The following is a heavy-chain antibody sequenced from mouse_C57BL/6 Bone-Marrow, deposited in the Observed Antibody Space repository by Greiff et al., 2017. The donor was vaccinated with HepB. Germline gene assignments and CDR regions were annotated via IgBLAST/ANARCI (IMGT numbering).Heavy chain of an antibody. V-gene: IGHV5-4*01. CDR2: ISDGGSYT. D-gene: IGHD1-1*01. J-gene: IGHJ1*03. Sequence: EVQVVESGGGLVKPGGSLKLSCAASGFTFSSYAMSWVRQTPEKRLEWVATISDGGSYTYYPDNVKGRFTISRDNAKNNLYLQMSHLKSEDTAMYYCAREGNLLLRSLDFDVWGTGTTVTVSS. CDR1: GFTFSSYA. CDR3: AREGNLLLRSLDFDV.